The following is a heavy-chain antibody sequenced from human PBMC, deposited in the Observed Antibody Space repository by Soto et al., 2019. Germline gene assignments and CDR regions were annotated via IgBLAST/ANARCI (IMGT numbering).Heavy chain of an antibody. V-gene: IGHV2-70*11. CDR3: ARIRYYDFWSGYYFDY. J-gene: IGHJ4*02. D-gene: IGHD3-3*01. CDR1: GFSLSTSGMC. CDR2: IDWDDDK. Sequence: SGPTLVNPTQTLTLTCTFSGFSLSTSGMCVSWIRQPPGKALEWLARIDWDDDKYYSTSLKTRLTISKDTSNNQVVLTMTNMDPVDTATYYCARIRYYDFWSGYYFDYWGQGTLVTVSS.